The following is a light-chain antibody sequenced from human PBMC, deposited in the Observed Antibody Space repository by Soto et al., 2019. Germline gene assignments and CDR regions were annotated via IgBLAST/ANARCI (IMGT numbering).Light chain of an antibody. CDR3: SSYTSSSTVV. CDR2: EVS. CDR1: SSDVGGYNY. J-gene: IGLJ2*01. Sequence: QSALTQPASVSGSPGQSITISCTGTSSDVGGYNYVSWYQQHPGKAHKLMIYEVSNRPSGVSNRFSGSKSGNTASLTISGLPAEYEADYYCSSYTSSSTVVFGGGTKVTVL. V-gene: IGLV2-14*01.